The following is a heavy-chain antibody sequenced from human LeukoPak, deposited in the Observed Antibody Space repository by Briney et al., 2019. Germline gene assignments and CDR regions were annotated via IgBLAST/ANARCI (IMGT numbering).Heavy chain of an antibody. CDR1: GFSFSRYG. D-gene: IGHD3-22*01. V-gene: IGHV3-48*01. CDR3: ARHTYYYDTSAWGFFDF. J-gene: IGHJ4*02. CDR2: IRSSDSTT. Sequence: QPGGSLRLSCAASGFSFSRYGMKWVRQAPGKGLEWLSYIRSSDSTTYYADSVKGRFTISRAKNSLYLQMNSLSAEDMALYYCARHTYYYDTSAWGFFDFWGRGTLVTVSS.